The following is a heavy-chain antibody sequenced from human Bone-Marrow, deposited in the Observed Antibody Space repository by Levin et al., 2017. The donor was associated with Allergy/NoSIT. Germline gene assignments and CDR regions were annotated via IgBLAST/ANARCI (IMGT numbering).Heavy chain of an antibody. J-gene: IGHJ6*02. D-gene: IGHD3-22*01. Sequence: KPSETLSLTCTVSGGSMTNYYWNWIRQTPAKGLEWLGFIYSDGSTNYNPSLKSRVTISADTSNNQFSLKLNSVTAADTALYFCAREQGLDSSRFYGLDIWGQGTTVTVSS. CDR1: GGSMTNYY. V-gene: IGHV4-59*01. CDR2: IYSDGST. CDR3: AREQGLDSSRFYGLDI.